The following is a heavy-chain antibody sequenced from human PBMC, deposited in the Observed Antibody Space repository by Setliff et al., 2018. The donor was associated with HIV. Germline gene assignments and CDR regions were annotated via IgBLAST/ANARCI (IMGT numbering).Heavy chain of an antibody. V-gene: IGHV1-46*01. Sequence: ASVKVSCKASGYTFTSYPMHWVRQAPGQGLEWMGVINTSGGSAGYAEKFRGRVTMTRDTSTNTVYMDLRNLRSEDTAVYYCARNQGDASGWYGGDYWGHGTLVTVSS. CDR1: GYTFTSYP. CDR3: ARNQGDASGWYGGDY. CDR2: INTSGGSA. J-gene: IGHJ4*01. D-gene: IGHD6-19*01.